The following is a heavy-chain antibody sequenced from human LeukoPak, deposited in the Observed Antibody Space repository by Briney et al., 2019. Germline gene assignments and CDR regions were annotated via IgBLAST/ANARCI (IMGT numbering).Heavy chain of an antibody. V-gene: IGHV3-30*02. J-gene: IGHJ4*02. D-gene: IGHD3-22*01. CDR1: GFTFSSYG. CDR2: IRYDGSNK. Sequence: PGGSLRLSCAASGFTFSSYGIHWVRQAPGKGLEWVAFIRYDGSNKYYADSVKGRFTISRDNSKNTLYLQMNSLRAEDTAVYYCAEPYYDSSGYASDYWGRGTLVTVSS. CDR3: AEPYYDSSGYASDY.